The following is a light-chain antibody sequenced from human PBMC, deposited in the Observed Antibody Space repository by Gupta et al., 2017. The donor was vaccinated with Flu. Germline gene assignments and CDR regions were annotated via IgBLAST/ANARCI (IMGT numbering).Light chain of an antibody. V-gene: IGKV3-20*01. Sequence: EMVLTQSPGTLSWSPGESATLSCRASQSLSSNYLAWYQQRPGQSPRLLISGTSPRATGVPDRFSGSGSGTHFTLTIRRLELKDFAAYYCQKHGSSQPVTFGQVTKVEI. J-gene: IGKJ1*01. CDR1: QSLSSNY. CDR2: GTS. CDR3: QKHGSSQPVT.